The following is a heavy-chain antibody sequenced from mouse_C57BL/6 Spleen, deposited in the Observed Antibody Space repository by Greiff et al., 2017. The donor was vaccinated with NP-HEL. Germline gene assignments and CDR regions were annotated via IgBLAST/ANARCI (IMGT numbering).Heavy chain of an antibody. J-gene: IGHJ4*01. Sequence: VQLQQSGPELVKPGASVKISCKASGYTFTDYYMNWVKQSHGKSLEWIGDINPNNGGTSYNQKFKGKATLTVDKSSSTAYMELRSLTSEDSAVYYCATLYGSPYYYAMDYWGQGTSVTVSS. D-gene: IGHD1-1*01. CDR1: GYTFTDYY. V-gene: IGHV1-26*01. CDR2: INPNNGGT. CDR3: ATLYGSPYYYAMDY.